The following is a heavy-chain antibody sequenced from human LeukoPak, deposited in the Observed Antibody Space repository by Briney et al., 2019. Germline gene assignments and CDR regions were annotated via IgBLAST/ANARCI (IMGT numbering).Heavy chain of an antibody. J-gene: IGHJ4*02. CDR2: TYYRSKWYN. Sequence: SQTLSLTCAISGDSVSSNSAAWNWIRQSPSRGLEWLGRTYYRSKWYNDYAVSVKSRITINPDTSKNQFSLQLNSVTPEDTAVYYCARGGESKQRVAYYYDSSGYPLDYWGQGTLVTVSS. D-gene: IGHD3-22*01. CDR1: GDSVSSNSAA. V-gene: IGHV6-1*01. CDR3: ARGGESKQRVAYYYDSSGYPLDY.